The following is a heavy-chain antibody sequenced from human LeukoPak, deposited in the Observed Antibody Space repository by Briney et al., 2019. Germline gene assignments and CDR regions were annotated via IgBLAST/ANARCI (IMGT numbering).Heavy chain of an antibody. CDR1: GFTFINYG. D-gene: IGHD2-21*02. Sequence: GGSLRLSCAASGFTFINYGVAWVRQAPGKGLEWVSVISGRGSTIYYADSVKGRFTISRDNSKNTLYLQMNGLRAEDTAVYYCAKEGPYCGGDCYGVFDYWGQGTLVTVSS. V-gene: IGHV3-23*01. J-gene: IGHJ4*02. CDR3: AKEGPYCGGDCYGVFDY. CDR2: ISGRGSTI.